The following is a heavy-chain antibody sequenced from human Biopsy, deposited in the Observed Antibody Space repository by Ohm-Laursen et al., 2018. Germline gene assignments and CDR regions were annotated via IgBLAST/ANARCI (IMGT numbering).Heavy chain of an antibody. CDR3: ARDIVTGVDYLDD. Sequence: GSLRLSCATSGLTFSSYWMTWVRQAPGKGLEWVANINPDGSEKYYADSVKGRFTISRDNAENSLYLQMSSLRAEDTAIYYCARDIVTGVDYLDDWGQGTLVTVSS. D-gene: IGHD7-27*01. J-gene: IGHJ4*02. V-gene: IGHV3-7*01. CDR2: INPDGSEK. CDR1: GLTFSSYW.